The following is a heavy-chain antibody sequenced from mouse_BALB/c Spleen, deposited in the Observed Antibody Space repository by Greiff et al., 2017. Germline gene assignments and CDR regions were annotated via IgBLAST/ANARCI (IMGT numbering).Heavy chain of an antibody. CDR2: ISTYYGDA. CDR3: SRSKYGNSDY. D-gene: IGHD2-10*02. Sequence: VQLQQSGAELVRPGVSVKISCKASGYTFTGYAMHWVKQSHAQSLEWIGVISTYYGDASYNQKFKGKATMTVDKSSSTAYMELARLTSEDSAIYYCSRSKYGNSDYWGQGTTLTVSS. J-gene: IGHJ2*01. CDR1: GYTFTGYA. V-gene: IGHV1S137*01.